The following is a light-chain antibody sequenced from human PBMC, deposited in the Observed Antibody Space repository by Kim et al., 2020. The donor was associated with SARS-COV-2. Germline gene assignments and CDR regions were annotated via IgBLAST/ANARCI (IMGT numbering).Light chain of an antibody. J-gene: IGLJ3*02. CDR3: SSTHTSDNHVV. CDR1: LLSKKY. Sequence: PGQTARITCSGDLLSKKYAYWYRQKSGQAPVLVIFDDNRRPSGIPERLSGSSSGTVATLTVSGAQVEDEADYFCSSTHTSDNHVVFGGGTQLTVL. CDR2: DDN. V-gene: IGLV3-10*01.